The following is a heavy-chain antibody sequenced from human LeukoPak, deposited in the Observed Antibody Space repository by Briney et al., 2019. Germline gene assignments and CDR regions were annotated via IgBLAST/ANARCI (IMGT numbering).Heavy chain of an antibody. CDR1: GFTFSSYG. V-gene: IGHV3-30*18. D-gene: IGHD2-15*01. CDR3: AKDADSSFDY. Sequence: GGSLRLSCAASGFTFSSYGMHWVRQAPGKELEWVAVISYDGSNKYYADSVKGRFTISRDNSKNTLYLQMNSLRAEDTAVYYCAKDADSSFDYWGQGTLVTVSS. J-gene: IGHJ4*02. CDR2: ISYDGSNK.